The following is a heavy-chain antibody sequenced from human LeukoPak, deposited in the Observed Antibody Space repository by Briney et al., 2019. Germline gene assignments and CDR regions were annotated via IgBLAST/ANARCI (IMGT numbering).Heavy chain of an antibody. D-gene: IGHD4-17*01. Sequence: SETLSLTCTVSGGSISSSSYYWGWIRQPPGKGLEWIGSIYYSGSTYCNPFLKSRVTISVDTSKNQFSLKLSSVTAADTAVYYCARDTSLKTLNDYGDYAWFDPWGQGTLVTVSS. CDR1: GGSISSSSYY. CDR2: IYYSGST. V-gene: IGHV4-39*07. CDR3: ARDTSLKTLNDYGDYAWFDP. J-gene: IGHJ5*02.